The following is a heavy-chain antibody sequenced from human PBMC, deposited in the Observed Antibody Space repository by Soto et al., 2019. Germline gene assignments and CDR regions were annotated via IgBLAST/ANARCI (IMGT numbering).Heavy chain of an antibody. Sequence: QVQLVQSGAEVKKPGASVKVSCKASGYTFTSYGISWVRQAPGQGLEWMGWISAYNGNTNYAQKLQGRVTMTTDTSTSTAYMELRSLRSDDTAVYYCARFMTYYYDSSGSYASDWGQGALVTVSS. V-gene: IGHV1-18*01. D-gene: IGHD3-22*01. CDR3: ARFMTYYYDSSGSYASD. CDR1: GYTFTSYG. J-gene: IGHJ4*02. CDR2: ISAYNGNT.